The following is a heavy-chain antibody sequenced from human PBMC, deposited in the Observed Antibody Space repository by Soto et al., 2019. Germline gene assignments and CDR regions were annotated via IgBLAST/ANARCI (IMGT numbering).Heavy chain of an antibody. CDR2: ISGGSANT. CDR3: AKVPQWLVLGTDYYYGLDV. V-gene: IGHV3-23*01. J-gene: IGHJ6*02. CDR1: GFIFSSYA. D-gene: IGHD6-19*01. Sequence: GGSPRLSCAASGFIFSSYAMTWVRQAPGKGLEWVSAISGGSANTYYADSVKGRFTISRDNSKNTLYLQMNSLRAEDTAVYYCAKVPQWLVLGTDYYYGLDVWGQGTTVTVSS.